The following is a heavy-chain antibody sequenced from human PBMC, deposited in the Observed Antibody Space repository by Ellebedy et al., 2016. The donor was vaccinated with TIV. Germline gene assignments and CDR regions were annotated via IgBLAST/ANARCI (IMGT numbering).Heavy chain of an antibody. D-gene: IGHD5-12*01. CDR2: INHSGST. CDR3: ARLDFVGCGEGCADY. J-gene: IGHJ4*02. V-gene: IGHV4-34*01. Sequence: SETLSLTXAVYDGSFSGYYWSWIRQPPGKGLEWIGEINHSGSTNYNPSLKSRVTISVDTSKNQFSLKLSSVTAADTAVYYCARLDFVGCGEGCADYWGQGTLVTVSS. CDR1: DGSFSGYY.